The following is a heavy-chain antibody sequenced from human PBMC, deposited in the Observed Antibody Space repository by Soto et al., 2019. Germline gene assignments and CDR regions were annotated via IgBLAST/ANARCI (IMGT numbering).Heavy chain of an antibody. CDR2: INHSGST. Sequence: SETLSLTCSVYGGSFSGYYWSWIRQPPGKGLEWIGEINHSGSTNYNPSLKSRVTISVDTSKNQFSLKLSSVTAADTAVYYCARGPITTNPRFDPWGQGTLVTVSS. CDR3: ARGPITTNPRFDP. CDR1: GGSFSGYY. J-gene: IGHJ5*02. V-gene: IGHV4-34*01. D-gene: IGHD3-22*01.